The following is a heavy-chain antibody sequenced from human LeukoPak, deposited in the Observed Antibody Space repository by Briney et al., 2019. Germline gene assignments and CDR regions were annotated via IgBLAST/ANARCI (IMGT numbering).Heavy chain of an antibody. V-gene: IGHV3-23*01. Sequence: GGSLRLSCAASGFTFSSYAMSWVRQAPGKGLEWVSAISGSGGSTFYADSVKGRFTISRDNSKNTLYLQMNSLRAEDTAIYYCARWELGLDYWGQGTLVTASS. CDR1: GFTFSSYA. J-gene: IGHJ4*02. D-gene: IGHD1-26*01. CDR3: ARWELGLDY. CDR2: ISGSGGST.